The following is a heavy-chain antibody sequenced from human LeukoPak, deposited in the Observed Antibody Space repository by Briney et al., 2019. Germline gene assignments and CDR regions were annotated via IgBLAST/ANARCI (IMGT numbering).Heavy chain of an antibody. D-gene: IGHD3-10*01. CDR2: ISSSSSYI. Sequence: GGSLRLSCAASGFTFSSYSMNWVRQAPGKGLEWVSSISSSSSYIYYAGSVKGRFTISRDNAKNSLYLQMNSLRAEDTAVYYCAREMVRGVIIDYWGQGTLVTVSS. J-gene: IGHJ4*02. CDR3: AREMVRGVIIDY. CDR1: GFTFSSYS. V-gene: IGHV3-21*01.